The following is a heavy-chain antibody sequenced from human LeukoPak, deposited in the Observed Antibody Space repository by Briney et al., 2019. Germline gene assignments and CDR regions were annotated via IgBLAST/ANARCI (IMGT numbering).Heavy chain of an antibody. CDR2: IYYSGST. CDR1: GGSISSSSYY. Sequence: SETLSLTCTVSGGSISSSSYYWGWIRQPPGKGLEWIGSIYYSGSTYYNPSLKSRVTISVDTSKNQFSLKLSSVTAADTAVYYCARDPAAAGTTVGYWGQGTLVTVSS. J-gene: IGHJ4*02. CDR3: ARDPAAAGTTVGY. V-gene: IGHV4-39*07. D-gene: IGHD6-13*01.